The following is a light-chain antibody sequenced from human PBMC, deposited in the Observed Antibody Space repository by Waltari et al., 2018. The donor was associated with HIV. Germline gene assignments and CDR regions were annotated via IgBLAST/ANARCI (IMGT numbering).Light chain of an antibody. CDR3: QSYDSSLSVWV. CDR1: SSTLGAGYY. J-gene: IGLJ3*02. Sequence: QSVLTQPPSVSGAPGQRVTISCTGSSSTLGAGYYVHWYQQLPGTAPKLLIYGNSNRPSGVPDRFSGSKSGTSASLAITGLLAEDEADYYCQSYDSSLSVWVFGGGTKLTVL. V-gene: IGLV1-40*01. CDR2: GNS.